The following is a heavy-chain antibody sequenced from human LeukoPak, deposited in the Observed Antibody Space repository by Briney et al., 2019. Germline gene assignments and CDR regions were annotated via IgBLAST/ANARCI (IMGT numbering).Heavy chain of an antibody. CDR2: IASTAHGGTT. CDR1: GFTFSYAW. J-gene: IGHJ4*02. CDR3: SEGLDY. V-gene: IGHV3-15*04. Sequence: GGSLRLSCAASGFTFSYAWMSWVRQAPGKGLEWVARIASTAHGGTTDYTAPVKGRFTISRDDSKSTLYLQMSSLKTEDTAVYFCSEGLDYWGQGTLVTVSS.